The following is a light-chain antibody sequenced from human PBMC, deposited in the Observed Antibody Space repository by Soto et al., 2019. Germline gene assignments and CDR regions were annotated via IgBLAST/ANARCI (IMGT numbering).Light chain of an antibody. Sequence: QSVLTQPPSVSGAPGQRVTLSCTGSSSNIGAGYDVHWYQQLPGTAPKLLIYGNSNRPSGFPDRFSGSKSGTSASLAITGLQAEDEADYYCQSYDSSLSGYVFGTGTKLTVL. CDR1: SSNIGAGYD. V-gene: IGLV1-40*01. CDR3: QSYDSSLSGYV. CDR2: GNS. J-gene: IGLJ1*01.